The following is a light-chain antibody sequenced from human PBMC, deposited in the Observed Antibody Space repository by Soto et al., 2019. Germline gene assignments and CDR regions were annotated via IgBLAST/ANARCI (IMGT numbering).Light chain of an antibody. CDR1: SSDVGSYNL. J-gene: IGLJ2*01. V-gene: IGLV2-23*01. CDR2: EAN. Sequence: HSVLTQPASVSGSPGQSITISCTGTSSDVGSYNLVSWYQQHPGKAPKLMIYEANKRPSGVSDRFSGSKSGNTASLTISGLQAEDEAEYYCSSYAGYSTSVVFGGGTKLTVL. CDR3: SSYAGYSTSVV.